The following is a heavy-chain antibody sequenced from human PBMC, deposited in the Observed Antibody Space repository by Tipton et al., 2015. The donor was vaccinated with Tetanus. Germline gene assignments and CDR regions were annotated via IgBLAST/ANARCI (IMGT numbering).Heavy chain of an antibody. Sequence: TLSLTCTVSGSSISRSGHYWTWIRQPPGKEPEWVGYVYHSGATNYHPSLKSRLAISADTSKNQFSLNLRSVITADTAVYYCARANNDYPKKGPSDYWGQGILVIVSS. V-gene: IGHV4-61*08. CDR3: ARANNDYPKKGPSDY. D-gene: IGHD5-12*01. CDR1: GSSISRSGHY. J-gene: IGHJ4*02. CDR2: VYHSGAT.